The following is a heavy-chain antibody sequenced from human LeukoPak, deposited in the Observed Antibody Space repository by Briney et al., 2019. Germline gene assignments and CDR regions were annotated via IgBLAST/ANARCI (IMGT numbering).Heavy chain of an antibody. J-gene: IGHJ6*02. CDR2: IYYSGST. V-gene: IGHV4-59*01. D-gene: IGHD3-16*01. Sequence: PSETLSLTCTVSGGSISSYYWSWIRQPPGKGLEWIGYIYYSGSTNYNPSLKSRVTISVDTSKNQFSLKLSSVTAADTAVYYCARGYVGGYYYGMDVWGQGTTVTVSS. CDR1: GGSISSYY. CDR3: ARGYVGGYYYGMDV.